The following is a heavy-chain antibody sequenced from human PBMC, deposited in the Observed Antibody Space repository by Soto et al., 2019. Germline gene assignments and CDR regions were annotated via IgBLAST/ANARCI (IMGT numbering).Heavy chain of an antibody. CDR3: ARFRGTAILDY. D-gene: IGHD2-21*02. CDR2: LYHTGNT. Sequence: SETLSLTCAVSGGSITSGGYSWSWIRQPPGKGLEWIGYLYHTGNTYYNPSLETRVTISVDRSKNQFSLELTSVTAADTAIYYCARFRGTAILDYWGQGTLVTVSS. CDR1: GGSITSGGYS. J-gene: IGHJ4*02. V-gene: IGHV4-30-2*01.